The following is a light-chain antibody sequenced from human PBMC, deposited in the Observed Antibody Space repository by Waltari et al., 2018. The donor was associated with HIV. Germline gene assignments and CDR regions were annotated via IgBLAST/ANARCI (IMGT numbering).Light chain of an antibody. Sequence: SYELTQPLSVSVALGQTAKITCGGNNIASQNVHWYQQRPGQAPVLVLYRDNIRPSAIPSRFSGANSGNTAILSISRVQAEDGGDYYCQVWDSSTGVFGGGTNLTVL. V-gene: IGLV3-9*01. J-gene: IGLJ3*02. CDR2: RDN. CDR1: NIASQN. CDR3: QVWDSSTGV.